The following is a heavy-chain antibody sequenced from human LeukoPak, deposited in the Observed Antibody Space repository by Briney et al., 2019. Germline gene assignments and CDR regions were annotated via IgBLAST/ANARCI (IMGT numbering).Heavy chain of an antibody. Sequence: SVKVSCKASGGTFSSYAISWVRQAPGQGLEWMGGIIPIFGTANYAQKFQGRVTITADESTSTTYMELSSLRSEDTAVYYCARDGSGSYYYKGPRTYYYFDYWGQGTLVTVSS. J-gene: IGHJ4*02. V-gene: IGHV1-69*13. CDR2: IIPIFGTA. CDR1: GGTFSSYA. D-gene: IGHD3-10*01. CDR3: ARDGSGSYYYKGPRTYYYFDY.